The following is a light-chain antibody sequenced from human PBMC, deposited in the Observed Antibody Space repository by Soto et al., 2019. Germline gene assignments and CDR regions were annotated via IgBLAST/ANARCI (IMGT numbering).Light chain of an antibody. J-gene: IGLJ3*02. Sequence: QSVLTQTPSASGSPGQSVTISCTGTSSDIGGYDHVSWYQQHPGKAPKVMIYEVTKRPSWVPDRFSGSKAGNTASLTVFGLQAEDEADYYCSSFAGPVWVFGGGTKLTVL. CDR3: SSFAGPVWV. V-gene: IGLV2-8*01. CDR1: SSDIGGYDH. CDR2: EVT.